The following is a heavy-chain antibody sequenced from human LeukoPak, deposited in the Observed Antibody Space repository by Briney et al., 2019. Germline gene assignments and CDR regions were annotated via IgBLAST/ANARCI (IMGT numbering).Heavy chain of an antibody. J-gene: IGHJ4*02. CDR3: TAAVVTLAGLDY. D-gene: IGHD6-19*01. V-gene: IGHV3-15*01. CDR2: IRSESDGGTT. CDR1: GFTFRNAQ. Sequence: GGSLRLSCAASGFTFRNAQMNWVRQAPGKGLEWVGRIRSESDGGTTDYAAPVRGRFAISRDDSKNTLYLQMNSLKTEDTAMYYRTAAVVTLAGLDYWGLGTLVTVSS.